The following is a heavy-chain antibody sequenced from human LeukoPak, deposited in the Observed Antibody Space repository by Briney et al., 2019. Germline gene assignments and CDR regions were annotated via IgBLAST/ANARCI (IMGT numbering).Heavy chain of an antibody. CDR1: GFTFSSFG. Sequence: GSLRLSCAASGFTFSSFGMHWVRQAPGQGLEWVAVISFDGSNQYYADSVKGRFTIYRDNFKDTVYLQMNSLRAEETAVYYCAKSHPPTVTTEEGEYLQHWGQGTLVTVSS. J-gene: IGHJ1*01. D-gene: IGHD4-17*01. V-gene: IGHV3-30*18. CDR2: ISFDGSNQ. CDR3: AKSHPPTVTTEEGEYLQH.